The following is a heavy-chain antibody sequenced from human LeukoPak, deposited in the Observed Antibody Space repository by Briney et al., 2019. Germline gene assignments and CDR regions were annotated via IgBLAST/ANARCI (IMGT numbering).Heavy chain of an antibody. Sequence: SETLSLTCTASGCSISSYYRSWLRQPPRKGLEWIGNIYYSGSTNYNPSLKSRVTISVDTSKNQYSLKLSSVTAADTAVYYCARETTSGSYHNNWFDPWGQGTLVTVSS. CDR2: IYYSGST. J-gene: IGHJ5*02. CDR3: ARETTSGSYHNNWFDP. V-gene: IGHV4-59*01. CDR1: GCSISSYY. D-gene: IGHD1-26*01.